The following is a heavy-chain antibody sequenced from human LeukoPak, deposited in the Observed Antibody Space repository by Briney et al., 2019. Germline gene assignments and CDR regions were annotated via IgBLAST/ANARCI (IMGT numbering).Heavy chain of an antibody. CDR3: AREDTIFGDYGMDV. CDR1: GFTFSSYS. CDR2: ISSSSSTI. J-gene: IGHJ6*02. V-gene: IGHV3-48*04. D-gene: IGHD3-3*01. Sequence: GGSLRLSCAASGFTFSSYSMNWVRQAPGKGLEWVSYISSSSSTIYYADSVKGRFTISRDNAKNSLYLQMNSLRAEDTAVYYCAREDTIFGDYGMDVWGQGTTVTVSS.